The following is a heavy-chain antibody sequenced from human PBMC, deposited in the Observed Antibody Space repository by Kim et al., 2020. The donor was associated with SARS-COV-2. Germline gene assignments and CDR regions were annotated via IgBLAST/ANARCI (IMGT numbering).Heavy chain of an antibody. D-gene: IGHD3-10*01. CDR3: ARKSGNYYDMDV. CDR1: GGSFSGYY. CDR2: INHSGST. V-gene: IGHV4-34*01. J-gene: IGHJ6*02. Sequence: SETLSLTCAVYGGSFSGYYWSWIRQPPGKGLEWIGEINHSGSTNYNPSLKSRVTISVDTSKNQFSLKLSSVTAADTAVYYCARKSGNYYDMDVWGQGTTVTVSS.